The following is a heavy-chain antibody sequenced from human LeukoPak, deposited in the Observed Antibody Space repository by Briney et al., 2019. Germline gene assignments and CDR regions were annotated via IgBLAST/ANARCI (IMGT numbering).Heavy chain of an antibody. V-gene: IGHV3-30-3*01. CDR3: AKDALVSSGYGPYNWFDP. CDR1: GFTFSSYA. Sequence: GGSLRLSCAASGFTFSSYAMHWVRQAPGKGLEWVAVISYDGSNKYYADSVKGRFTISRDNSKNTLYLQMNSLRAEDTAVYYCAKDALVSSGYGPYNWFDPWGQGTLVTVSS. D-gene: IGHD3-22*01. CDR2: ISYDGSNK. J-gene: IGHJ5*02.